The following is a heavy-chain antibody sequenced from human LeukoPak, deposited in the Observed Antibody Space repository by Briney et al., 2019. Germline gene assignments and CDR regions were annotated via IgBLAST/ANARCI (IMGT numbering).Heavy chain of an antibody. CDR3: AGATIRGYYYYMDV. CDR1: GYTFTSYD. V-gene: IGHV1-8*01. Sequence: ASVKVSCKAPGYTFTSYDINWVRQATGQGLEWMGWMNPNSGNTGYAQKFQGRVTMTRNTSISTAYMELSSLRSEDTAVYYCAGATIRGYYYYMDVWGKGTTVTVSS. J-gene: IGHJ6*03. CDR2: MNPNSGNT. D-gene: IGHD5-24*01.